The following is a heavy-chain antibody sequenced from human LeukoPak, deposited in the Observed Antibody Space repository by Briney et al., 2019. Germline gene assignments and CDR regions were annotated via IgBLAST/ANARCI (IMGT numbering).Heavy chain of an antibody. CDR2: IKQDGSEK. CDR3: AKFSSGWYYFDY. D-gene: IGHD6-19*01. J-gene: IGHJ4*02. CDR1: GFTFSSYW. Sequence: GGSLRLSRAASGFTFSSYWMSWVRQAPGKGLEWVANIKQDGSEKYYVDSVKGRFTISRDNAKNSLYLQRNSLRAEDTAVYYCAKFSSGWYYFDYWGQGTLVTVSS. V-gene: IGHV3-7*01.